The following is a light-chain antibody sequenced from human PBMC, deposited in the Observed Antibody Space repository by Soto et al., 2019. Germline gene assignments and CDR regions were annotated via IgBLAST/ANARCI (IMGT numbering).Light chain of an antibody. J-gene: IGKJ1*01. Sequence: EIVLTQSPGNLSLSPGERATLSCRASQSVSSSYLAWYQQKLGQPPRLLIYDASNRATGIPDRFSGSGSGTDFTLTICSLGPDDFAVYYCQQYCSSPNTFGQGTKVEI. V-gene: IGKV3-20*01. CDR1: QSVSSSY. CDR2: DAS. CDR3: QQYCSSPNT.